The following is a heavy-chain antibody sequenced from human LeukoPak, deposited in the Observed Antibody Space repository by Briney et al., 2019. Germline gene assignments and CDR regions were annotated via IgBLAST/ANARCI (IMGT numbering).Heavy chain of an antibody. V-gene: IGHV4-34*01. Sequence: SETLSLTCSVYGGSFSGYYWSWIRQPPGKGLEWIGEINHSGSTNYNPSLKSRVTISVDTSKNQFSLKLSSVTAADTAVYYCARHRGYDSSGYYLFWFDPWGQGTLVTVSS. CDR3: ARHRGYDSSGYYLFWFDP. CDR2: INHSGST. D-gene: IGHD3-22*01. J-gene: IGHJ5*02. CDR1: GGSFSGYY.